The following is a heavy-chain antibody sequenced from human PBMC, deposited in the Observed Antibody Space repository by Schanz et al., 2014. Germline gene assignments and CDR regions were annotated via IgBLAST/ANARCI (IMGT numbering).Heavy chain of an antibody. CDR2: IGGSDGNT. CDR1: GYTFTRSG. J-gene: IGHJ4*02. V-gene: IGHV1-18*01. D-gene: IGHD1-26*01. CDR3: ARDRDQWDGNYLDY. Sequence: QVQLVQSGGEVKTPGASVKVSCKASGYTFTRSGISWVRQAPGQGLEWMGWIGGSDGNTNFAQKFQGRVTMTTDTSTSTVYMGLRSLTSDDSAVYYCARDRDQWDGNYLDYWGQGTLVTVSS.